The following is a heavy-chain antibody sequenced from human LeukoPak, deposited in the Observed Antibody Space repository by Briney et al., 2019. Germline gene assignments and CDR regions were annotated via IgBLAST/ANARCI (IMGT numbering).Heavy chain of an antibody. D-gene: IGHD2-15*01. CDR2: ISSSSSYI. V-gene: IGHV3-21*01. CDR3: ARVGSGGAKTDY. Sequence: GGSLRLSCAASGFTFSSYSMNWVRQAPGKGLEWFSSISSSSSYIYYADSVKGRFTISRDNAKNSLYLQMNSLRAEDTAVYYCARVGSGGAKTDYWGQGTLVAVSS. J-gene: IGHJ4*02. CDR1: GFTFSSYS.